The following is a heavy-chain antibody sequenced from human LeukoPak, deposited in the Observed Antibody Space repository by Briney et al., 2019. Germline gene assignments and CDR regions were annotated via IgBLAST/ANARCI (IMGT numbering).Heavy chain of an antibody. J-gene: IGHJ3*02. D-gene: IGHD6-19*01. V-gene: IGHV3-74*01. CDR1: GFTFSSYW. CDR3: ARFSGWYQGAFDI. CDR2: INSDGSST. Sequence: GGSLRLSCAVSGFTFSSYWMHWVRQAPGKGLVWVSRINSDGSSTSYADSVKGRFTISRDNAKNTLYLQMNSLRAEDTAVNYCARFSGWYQGAFDIWGQGTMVTVSS.